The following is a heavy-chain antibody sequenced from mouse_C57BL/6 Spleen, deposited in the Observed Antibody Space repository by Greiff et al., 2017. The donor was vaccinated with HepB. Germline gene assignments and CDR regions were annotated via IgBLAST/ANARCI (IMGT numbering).Heavy chain of an antibody. CDR1: GYTFTDYY. CDR3: ARGDTTVVASSGDY. V-gene: IGHV1-19*01. CDR2: INPYNGGT. J-gene: IGHJ2*01. Sequence: EVQLKQSGPVLVKPGASVKMSCKASGYTFTDYYMNWVKQSHGKSLEWIGVINPYNGGTSYNQKFKGKATLTVDKSSSTAYMELNSLTSEDSAVYYCARGDTTVVASSGDYWGQGTTLTVSS. D-gene: IGHD1-1*01.